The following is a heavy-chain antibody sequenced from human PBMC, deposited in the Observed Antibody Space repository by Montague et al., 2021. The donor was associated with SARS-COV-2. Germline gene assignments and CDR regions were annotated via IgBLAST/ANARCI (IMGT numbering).Heavy chain of an antibody. CDR3: TRIFDSSWPTFDY. CDR1: GFSLSTSGMC. D-gene: IGHD6-13*01. Sequence: PALVKPTQTLTLTYTFSGFSLSTSGMCVSWIRQPQGKALEWLALXXWDDDKYYSTSLKTRLTISKDTSKNQVVLTMTNMDPVDTATYYCTRIFDSSWPTFDYWGQGTLVTVPS. CDR2: XXWDDDK. V-gene: IGHV2-70*01. J-gene: IGHJ4*02.